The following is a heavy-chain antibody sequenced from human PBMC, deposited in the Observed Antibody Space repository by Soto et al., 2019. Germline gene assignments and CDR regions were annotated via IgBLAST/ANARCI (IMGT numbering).Heavy chain of an antibody. V-gene: IGHV4-59*01. J-gene: IGHJ4*02. CDR1: GGSISRYY. D-gene: IGHD6-6*01. CDR2: IYDSGST. Sequence: TLETLSLNCRVSGGSISRYYWSWIRQPPGKGLEWIGYIYDSGSTNYNPSLKSRVTISVDTSKNQFSLKLTSVTAADTAVYYCAAPPRYWGQGTLVTVSS. CDR3: AAPPRY.